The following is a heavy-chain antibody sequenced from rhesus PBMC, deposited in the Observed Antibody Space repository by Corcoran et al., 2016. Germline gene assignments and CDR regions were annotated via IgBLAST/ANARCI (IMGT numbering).Heavy chain of an antibody. J-gene: IGHJ4*01. CDR2: IDISGRT. D-gene: IGHD3-3*01. Sequence: QVQLQESGPGLVKPSETLSLTCAVSGGSISSSYWSWIRQAPGKGLEGIGRIDISGRTTDNPPHKSRVTRAGDTATNLFSLKLGYVTAADTSVYYCARQGNIWTGYSNFDYGGQGVLVTASS. CDR1: GGSISSSY. CDR3: ARQGNIWTGYSNFDY. V-gene: IGHV4-147*01.